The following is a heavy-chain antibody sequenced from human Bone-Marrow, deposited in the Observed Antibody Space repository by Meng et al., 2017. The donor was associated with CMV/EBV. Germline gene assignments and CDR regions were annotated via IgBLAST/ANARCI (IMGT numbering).Heavy chain of an antibody. Sequence: GSLRLSCTVSGGSISSYYWSWIRQPPGKGLEWIGYIYYSGSTNYNPSLKSRVTISVDTSNNQFSLKLSSVTAADTAVYYCAIGPKYYFDYWGQGTLVTVSS. CDR3: AIGPKYYFDY. V-gene: IGHV4-59*01. J-gene: IGHJ4*02. CDR2: IYYSGST. CDR1: GGSISSYY.